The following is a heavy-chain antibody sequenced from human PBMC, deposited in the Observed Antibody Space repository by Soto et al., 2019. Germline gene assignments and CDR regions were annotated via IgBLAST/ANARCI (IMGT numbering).Heavy chain of an antibody. CDR1: GFTFSSYA. CDR2: ISGSGGST. V-gene: IGHV3-23*01. CDR3: AESIAAAGPYYFDY. Sequence: RXGSLGLSCAASGFTFSSYAMSWVRQAAGKGLEWVSAISGSGGSTYYADSVKGRFTISRDNSKNTLYLQMNSLRAEDTAVYYCAESIAAAGPYYFDYWGQGTLVTVSS. D-gene: IGHD6-13*01. J-gene: IGHJ4*02.